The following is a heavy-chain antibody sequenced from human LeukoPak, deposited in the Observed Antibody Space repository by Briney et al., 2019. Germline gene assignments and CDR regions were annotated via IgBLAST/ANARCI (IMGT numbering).Heavy chain of an antibody. D-gene: IGHD3-22*01. Sequence: SETLSLTCAVYGGSFSGYYWTWLRQPPGKGLERIGEINHSGNTNYNPSLKSRVAISVDTSKNQFSLKPSSVIAADTAMYYCARSKDGSGFAAYWGQGTQVTVSS. V-gene: IGHV4-34*01. CDR1: GGSFSGYY. CDR3: ARSKDGSGFAAY. J-gene: IGHJ4*02. CDR2: INHSGNT.